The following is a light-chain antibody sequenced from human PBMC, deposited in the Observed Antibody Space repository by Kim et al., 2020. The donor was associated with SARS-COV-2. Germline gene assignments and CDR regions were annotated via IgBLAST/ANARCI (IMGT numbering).Light chain of an antibody. V-gene: IGKV3-11*01. CDR2: DAS. Sequence: PGERAPLSCRASQSVSSYLAWYQQKPGQAPRLLIYDASNRATGIPARFSGSGSGTDFTLTISSLEPEDFAVYYCQQRSNWPRFTFVPGTKVDIQ. CDR1: QSVSSY. CDR3: QQRSNWPRFT. J-gene: IGKJ3*01.